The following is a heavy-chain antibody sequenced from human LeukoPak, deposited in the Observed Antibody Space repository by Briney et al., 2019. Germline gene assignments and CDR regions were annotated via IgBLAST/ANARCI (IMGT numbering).Heavy chain of an antibody. J-gene: IGHJ4*02. D-gene: IGHD2-15*01. V-gene: IGHV1-8*01. Sequence: ASVKVSCKASGYTFTSYDINWVRQATGQGLEWMGWMNPNSGNTGYAQKFQGRVTMTRNTSISTAYMELSSLRSEDTAVYYCARARRYCSGGSCSEYYFDYWGQGTLVTVSS. CDR1: GYTFTSYD. CDR3: ARARRYCSGGSCSEYYFDY. CDR2: MNPNSGNT.